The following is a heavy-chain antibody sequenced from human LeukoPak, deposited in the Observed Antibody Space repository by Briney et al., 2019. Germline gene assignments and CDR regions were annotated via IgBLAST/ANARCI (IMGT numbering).Heavy chain of an antibody. CDR1: GSSFSGHW. J-gene: IGHJ4*02. D-gene: IGHD6-6*01. CDR3: ARGPNSNWSGLDF. CDR2: ISPTGSTT. Sequence: PGGSLRLSCTASGSSFSGHWMHWARQLPGKGLVWVSRISPTGSTTSYADSVKGRFTVSRDNAKNTLYLQVNNLRAEDTAVYYCARGPNSNWSGLDFWGQGTLFTVSS. V-gene: IGHV3-74*01.